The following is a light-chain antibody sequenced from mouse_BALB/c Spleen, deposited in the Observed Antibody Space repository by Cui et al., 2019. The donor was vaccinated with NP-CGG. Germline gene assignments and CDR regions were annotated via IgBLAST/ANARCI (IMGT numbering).Light chain of an antibody. CDR3: ALWYSNHWV. CDR2: GTN. J-gene: IGLJ1*01. Sequence: QVVVTPASALTTSPGETVTLTCRSSIGAVTTSNYANWVQEKPDHLFTGLIGGTNNRAPGVPARFSGSLIGDKAALTITGAQTEDEAIYFCALWYSNHWVFGGGTKLTVL. V-gene: IGLV1*01. CDR1: IGAVTTSNY.